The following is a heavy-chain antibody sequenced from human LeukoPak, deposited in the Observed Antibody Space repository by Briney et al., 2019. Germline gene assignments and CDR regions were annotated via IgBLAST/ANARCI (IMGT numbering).Heavy chain of an antibody. CDR2: IRSKAYGGTT. V-gene: IGHV3-49*03. J-gene: IGHJ4*02. CDR1: GFTFGDYA. Sequence: GESLKISCTASGFTFGDYAMSWFRQAPGKGLEWVGFIRSKAYGGTTEYAASVKGRFTISRDDSKSIAYLQMNSLKTEDTAVYYCTSEYDFWSGYYGDFDYWGQGTLVTVSS. CDR3: TSEYDFWSGYYGDFDY. D-gene: IGHD3-3*01.